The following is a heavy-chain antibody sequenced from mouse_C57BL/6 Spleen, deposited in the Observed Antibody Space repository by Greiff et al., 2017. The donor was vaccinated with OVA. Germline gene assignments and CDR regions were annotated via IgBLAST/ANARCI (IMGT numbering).Heavy chain of an antibody. CDR3: ASSRTTDVYFGD. CDR1: GYTFTSYW. V-gene: IGHV1-53*01. Sequence: VQLQQPGTELVKPGASVKLSCKASGYTFTSYWMHWVQQRPGQGLEWIGYIYPSNGGTNYTEKFKSKATMSVDKSSSTAYMQLSSLTSEDSADYYCASSRTTDVYFGDWGKGTTVTVAS. D-gene: IGHD1-1*01. J-gene: IGHJ2*01. CDR2: IYPSNGGT.